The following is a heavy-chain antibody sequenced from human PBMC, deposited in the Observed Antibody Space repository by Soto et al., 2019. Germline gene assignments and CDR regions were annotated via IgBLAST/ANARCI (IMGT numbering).Heavy chain of an antibody. D-gene: IGHD2-2*01. CDR2: IYYSGST. Sequence: SETLSLTCTVSGGSISSGGYYWSWIRQHPGTGLEWIGYIYYSGSTYYNPSLKCRVTISVDTSKNQFSLKLSSVTAADTAVYYCARDLVPAAEVGMDVWGQGTTVTVSS. CDR1: GGSISSGGYY. V-gene: IGHV4-31*03. J-gene: IGHJ6*02. CDR3: ARDLVPAAEVGMDV.